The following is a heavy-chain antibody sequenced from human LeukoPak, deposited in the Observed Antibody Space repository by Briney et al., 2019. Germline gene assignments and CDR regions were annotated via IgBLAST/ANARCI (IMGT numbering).Heavy chain of an antibody. D-gene: IGHD6-13*01. CDR1: GDSISSYY. CDR3: ARHNSSWYFSDY. V-gene: IGHV4-4*09. Sequence: PSETLSLTCTVSGDSISSYYWSWIRQRPGKGLEWIGYIYTSGSTRYNPSLKSRVTISGNTSKNQFSLKLSSVTAADTAVYYCARHNSSWYFSDYWGRGTLVTVSS. J-gene: IGHJ4*02. CDR2: IYTSGST.